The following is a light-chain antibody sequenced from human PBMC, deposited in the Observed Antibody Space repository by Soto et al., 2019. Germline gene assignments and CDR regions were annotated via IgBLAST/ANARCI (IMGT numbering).Light chain of an antibody. V-gene: IGKV1D-16*01. CDR3: QQYYSYPSIT. CDR2: AAS. Sequence: DIQMTQSPSSLSASVGDRVTITCRASQSISSWLAWYQQKPGKAPKLLIYAASTLQSGVPSRFSGSGSGTDFTLTISCLQSEDFATYYCQQYYSYPSITVGQGTRLEI. CDR1: QSISSW. J-gene: IGKJ5*01.